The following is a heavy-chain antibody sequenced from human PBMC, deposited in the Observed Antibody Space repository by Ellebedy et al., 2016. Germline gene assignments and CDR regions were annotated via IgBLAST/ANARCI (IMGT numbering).Heavy chain of an antibody. J-gene: IGHJ4*02. Sequence: GESLKISCAASGFTVSSNYMSWVRQAPGKGLEWVSVIYSGGSTYYADSVKGRFTISRDNSKNTLYLQMNSLRAEDTAVYYCAVASFDYWGQGTLVTVSS. V-gene: IGHV3-66*01. CDR2: IYSGGST. CDR1: GFTVSSNY. D-gene: IGHD5-12*01. CDR3: AVASFDY.